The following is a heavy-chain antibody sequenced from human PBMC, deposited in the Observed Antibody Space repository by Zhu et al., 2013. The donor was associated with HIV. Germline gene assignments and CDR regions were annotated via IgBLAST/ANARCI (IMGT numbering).Heavy chain of an antibody. CDR1: GYTLTDYY. V-gene: IGHV1-2*02. CDR2: INSNSGAT. D-gene: IGHD3-22*01. Sequence: QAHLMQSGPEVKKPGASVKVSCKASGYTLTDYYLHWVRQAPGQGLEWMGWINSNSGATKYAQRFQGRITLTRDTSITTAYMELSSLRSEDTAVYYCARVPSYNSGGYYDYFDYWGQGTLVTVSS. CDR3: ARVPSYNSGGYYDYFDY. J-gene: IGHJ4*02.